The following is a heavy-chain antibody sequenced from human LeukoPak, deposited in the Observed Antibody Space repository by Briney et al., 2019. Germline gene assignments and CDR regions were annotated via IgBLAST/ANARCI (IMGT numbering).Heavy chain of an antibody. Sequence: GGSLSLSCAASGFTFSSYWMSWVRQAPGKGLEWVANIKQDGSEKYYVDSVKGRFPISRDNAKNSLYLQMNSLRAEDTAVYYCARGPGRSNAFDTWGQGTMVTVSS. D-gene: IGHD3-10*01. V-gene: IGHV3-7*01. CDR3: ARGPGRSNAFDT. CDR2: IKQDGSEK. J-gene: IGHJ3*02. CDR1: GFTFSSYW.